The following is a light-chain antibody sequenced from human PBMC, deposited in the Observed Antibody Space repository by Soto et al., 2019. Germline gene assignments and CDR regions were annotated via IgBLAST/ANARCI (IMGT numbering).Light chain of an antibody. CDR3: QKYNSVPRT. CDR2: AAS. V-gene: IGKV1-27*01. CDR1: QGISNY. Sequence: DLQMTRSPSSLSASVGDTVTIACRASQGISNYVAWYQQKPGKVPRLLIYAASTLQSGVPSRFSGSGSGTDFTLTISSLQPEDVATYYCQKYNSVPRTFGQGTKVEIK. J-gene: IGKJ1*01.